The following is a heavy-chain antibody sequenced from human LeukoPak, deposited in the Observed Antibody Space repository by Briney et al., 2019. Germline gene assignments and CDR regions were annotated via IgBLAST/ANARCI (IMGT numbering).Heavy chain of an antibody. CDR2: ISYDGSNK. CDR1: GFTFSSYD. CDR3: ATGGIAVEGTLEH. D-gene: IGHD6-19*01. V-gene: IGHV3-30-3*01. Sequence: GGSLRLSCAPSGFTFSSYDMHWVRQAPGKGLEWVAVISYDGSNKYYADSVKGRFTISRDNSKNTLYLQMNSLRAEDTAVYYGATGGIAVEGTLEHWAQGPLVTVSS. J-gene: IGHJ4*02.